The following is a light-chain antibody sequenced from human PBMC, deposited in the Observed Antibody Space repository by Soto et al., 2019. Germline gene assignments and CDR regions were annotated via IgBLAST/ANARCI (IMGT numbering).Light chain of an antibody. CDR1: QSVSNN. J-gene: IGKJ2*01. CDR2: GAS. CDR3: QQYNNWPPYT. V-gene: IGKV3-15*01. Sequence: EIVMTQSPATLSVSPGERVTLSCRASQSVSNNLAWYQQKPDQAPRLLIYGASTRATGIPVRFSGSGSGTEFTLTISGLQSEDFAVYYCQQYNNWPPYTFGQGTKLEIK.